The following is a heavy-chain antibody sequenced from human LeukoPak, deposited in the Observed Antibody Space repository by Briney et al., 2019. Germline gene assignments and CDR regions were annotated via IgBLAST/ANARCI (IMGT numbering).Heavy chain of an antibody. V-gene: IGHV3-48*04. CDR3: ARVPARPSPYYYMDV. Sequence: GGSLRLSCAASGFTFSSYSMNWVRQAPGKGLEWVSYISSSGSTIYYADSVKGRFTISRDNAKNSLYLQMNSLRAEDTAVYYCARVPARPSPYYYMDVWGKGTTVTVSS. D-gene: IGHD6-6*01. CDR1: GFTFSSYS. CDR2: ISSSGSTI. J-gene: IGHJ6*03.